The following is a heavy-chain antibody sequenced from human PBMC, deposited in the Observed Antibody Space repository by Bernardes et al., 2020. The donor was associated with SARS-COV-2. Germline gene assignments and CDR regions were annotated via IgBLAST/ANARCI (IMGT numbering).Heavy chain of an antibody. J-gene: IGHJ5*02. V-gene: IGHV3-74*01. CDR2: SNSDGSST. D-gene: IGHD2-8*02. Sequence: GGSLRLSCAASGFTFSSYWMHWVRQAPGKGLVWVSRSNSDGSSTIYADSVKGRFTISRDNAKNTLYLQMNSLRAEDTAVYYCARAYCAGGDCRHGARFDPWGQGTLVTVSS. CDR3: ARAYCAGGDCRHGARFDP. CDR1: GFTFSSYW.